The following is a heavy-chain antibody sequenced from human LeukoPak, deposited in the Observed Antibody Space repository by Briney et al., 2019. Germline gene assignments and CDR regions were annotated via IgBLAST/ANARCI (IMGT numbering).Heavy chain of an antibody. CDR2: IYYSGST. D-gene: IGHD3-10*01. V-gene: IGHV4-59*01. CDR1: GGSISSYY. CDR3: ARAHYYGSGYYFDY. Sequence: SETLSLTCTVSGGSISSYYWSWIRQPPGKGLEWIGYIYYSGSTNYNPSLKSRVTISVDTSKNQFSLKLSTVTAADTAVYYCARAHYYGSGYYFDYWGQGTLVTVSS. J-gene: IGHJ4*02.